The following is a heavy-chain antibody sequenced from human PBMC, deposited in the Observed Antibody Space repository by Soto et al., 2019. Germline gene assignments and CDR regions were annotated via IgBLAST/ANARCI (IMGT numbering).Heavy chain of an antibody. V-gene: IGHV4-31*03. CDR3: ARVTESYGDYDWYFDL. Sequence: QVQLQESGPGLVKPSQTLSLTCTVSGGSISSGGYYWSWIRQHPGKGLEWIGYIYYSGSTSYNPSLKSRVTISVDTSKNQYARKLGSVNAADTAVYYCARVTESYGDYDWYFDLWGRGTLVTVSS. D-gene: IGHD4-17*01. CDR2: IYYSGST. CDR1: GGSISSGGYY. J-gene: IGHJ2*01.